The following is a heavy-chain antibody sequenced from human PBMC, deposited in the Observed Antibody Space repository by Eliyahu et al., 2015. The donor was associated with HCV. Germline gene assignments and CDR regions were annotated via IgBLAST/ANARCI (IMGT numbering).Heavy chain of an antibody. J-gene: IGHJ4*02. Sequence: QVQLVQSGAEVKKPGASVXVSCKASGFTFTSXFMHWVRQAPGQGPEWMGIINPTGGKTNYAQKFQGRVTMTRDTSTSTVNMELSGLRSEDTAVYYCARDPYCSDGACYNLDYWGQGTLVTVSS. D-gene: IGHD2-15*01. CDR3: ARDPYCSDGACYNLDY. CDR2: INPTGGKT. CDR1: GFTFTSXF. V-gene: IGHV1-46*01.